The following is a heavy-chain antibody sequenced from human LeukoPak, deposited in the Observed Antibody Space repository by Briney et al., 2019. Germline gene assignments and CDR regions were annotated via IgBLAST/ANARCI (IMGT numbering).Heavy chain of an antibody. Sequence: SETLSLTCAVSGGSVSGYYWSWIRQPPGKGPEWIGKISHSGSTNYKPSLKSRVTISVDTSTNQFSLNLSSVTAADTAVYYCARSANAFDIWGQGTMVTVSS. CDR1: GGSVSGYY. J-gene: IGHJ3*02. CDR2: ISHSGST. V-gene: IGHV4-34*01. CDR3: ARSANAFDI.